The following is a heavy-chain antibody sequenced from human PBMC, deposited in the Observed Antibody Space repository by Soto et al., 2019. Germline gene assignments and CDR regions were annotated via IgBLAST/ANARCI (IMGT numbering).Heavy chain of an antibody. J-gene: IGHJ3*02. CDR3: AKGIVVVPAKTPGGAFDI. CDR1: GFTFSSYA. V-gene: IGHV3-23*01. Sequence: GGSLRLSCAASGFTFSSYAMSWVRQAPGKGLEWVSAISGSGGSTYYADSVKGRFTISRDNSKNTLYLQMNSLRAEDTAVYYYAKGIVVVPAKTPGGAFDIWGQGTMVTVSS. CDR2: ISGSGGST. D-gene: IGHD2-21*01.